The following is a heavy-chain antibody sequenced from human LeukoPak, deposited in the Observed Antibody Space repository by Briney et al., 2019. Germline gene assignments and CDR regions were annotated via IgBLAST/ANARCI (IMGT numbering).Heavy chain of an antibody. D-gene: IGHD1-1*01. CDR3: ARFEVEYYYGMDV. CDR1: GGSFSGYY. CDR2: INHSGST. J-gene: IGHJ6*02. Sequence: SETLSLTCAVYGGSFSGYYRSWIRQPPGKGLEWIGEINHSGSTNYNPSLKSRVTISVDTSKNQFSLKLSSVTAADTAVYYCARFEVEYYYGMDVWGQGTTVTVSS. V-gene: IGHV4-34*01.